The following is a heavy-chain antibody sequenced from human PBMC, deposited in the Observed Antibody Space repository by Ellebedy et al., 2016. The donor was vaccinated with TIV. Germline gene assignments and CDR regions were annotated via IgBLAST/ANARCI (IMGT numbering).Heavy chain of an antibody. J-gene: IGHJ5*02. V-gene: IGHV3-48*01. CDR1: GFTFSSYS. Sequence: PGGSLRLSCAASGFTFSSYSMNRVRQAPGQGLEWVSYISSRSSTIYYADSVKGRFTISRDNAKNSLYLQMNSLRAEDTAVYYCARDRGERNSNGFDPWGQGTLVTVSS. CDR2: ISSRSSTI. CDR3: ARDRGERNSNGFDP. D-gene: IGHD3-16*01.